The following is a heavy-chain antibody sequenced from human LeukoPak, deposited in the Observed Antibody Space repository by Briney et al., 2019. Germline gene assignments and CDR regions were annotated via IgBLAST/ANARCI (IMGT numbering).Heavy chain of an antibody. CDR2: IYYSGST. Sequence: SETLSLTCTVSGGSISSYYWSWLRHPPGKGLEWLGYIYYSGSTNYNPSLKNRVTISVDTSKNQFSLKLNSVTAADTAVYYCAKSKGYGLIDIWGQGTMVTVSS. D-gene: IGHD3-10*01. CDR1: GGSISSYY. J-gene: IGHJ3*02. CDR3: AKSKGYGLIDI. V-gene: IGHV4-59*12.